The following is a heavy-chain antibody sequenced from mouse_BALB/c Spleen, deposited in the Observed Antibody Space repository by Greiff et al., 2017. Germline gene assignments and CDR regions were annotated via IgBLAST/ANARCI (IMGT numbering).Heavy chain of an antibody. CDR1: GYAFSSYW. CDR2: IYPGDGDT. Sequence: QVQLQQSGAELAKPGASVKMSCKASGYAFSSYWMNWVKQRPGQGLEWIGQIYPGDGDTNYNGKFKGKATLTADKSSSTAYMQLSSLTSEDSAVYFCARSSNYYGSSSWGQGTTLTVSS. D-gene: IGHD1-1*01. V-gene: IGHV1-80*01. J-gene: IGHJ2*01. CDR3: ARSSNYYGSSS.